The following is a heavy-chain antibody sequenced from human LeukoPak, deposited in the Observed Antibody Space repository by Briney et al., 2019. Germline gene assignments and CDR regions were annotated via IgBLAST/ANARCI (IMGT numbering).Heavy chain of an antibody. CDR2: IYPGDSDT. V-gene: IGHV5-51*01. CDR3: ARHPSGSYPYYYYMDV. CDR1: GYSFTSYW. Sequence: RGESLKISCKGSGYSFTSYWIGWVRQMPGKGLEWMGIIYPGDSDTRYSPSFQGQVTISADKSISTAYLQWSSLKASGTAVYYCARHPSGSYPYYYYMDVWGKGTTVTVSS. J-gene: IGHJ6*03. D-gene: IGHD1-26*01.